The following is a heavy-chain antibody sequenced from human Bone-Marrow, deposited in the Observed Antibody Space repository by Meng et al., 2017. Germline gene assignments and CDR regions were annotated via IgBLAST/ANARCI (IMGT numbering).Heavy chain of an antibody. Sequence: QVQLQESGPGLVKPSQTLSLPCTVSGGSISSGGYYWSWIRQHPGKGLEWIGYIYYSGSTYYNPSLKSRVTISVDTSKNQFSLKLSSVTAADTAVYYCARVSYGSGRLWFDPWGQGTLVTVSS. CDR3: ARVSYGSGRLWFDP. J-gene: IGHJ5*02. CDR1: GGSISSGGYY. CDR2: IYYSGST. V-gene: IGHV4-31*03. D-gene: IGHD3-10*01.